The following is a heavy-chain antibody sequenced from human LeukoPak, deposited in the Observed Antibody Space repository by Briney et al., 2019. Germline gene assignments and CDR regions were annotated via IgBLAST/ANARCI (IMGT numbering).Heavy chain of an antibody. J-gene: IGHJ3*02. V-gene: IGHV4-59*01. CDR3: ARGRRTSDI. D-gene: IGHD1-14*01. CDR1: GGSISGFY. Sequence: SETLSLTCTVSGGSISGFYWSWLRQPPGKGLEWIGYIYYSGSTSHNPSLKGRVTISVDTSKNQFSLKLSSVTAADTAVYYCARGRRTSDIWGQGTMVTVSS. CDR2: IYYSGST.